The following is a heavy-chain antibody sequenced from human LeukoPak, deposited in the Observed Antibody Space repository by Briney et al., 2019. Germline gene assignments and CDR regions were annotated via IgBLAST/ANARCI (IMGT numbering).Heavy chain of an antibody. CDR1: GFTFSSYA. CDR2: ISGSGGST. V-gene: IGHV3-23*01. Sequence: PGGSLRLSCAASGFTFSSYAMSWVRPAPGKGLEWVSAISGSGGSTYYADSVKGRFTISRDNSKNTLYLQMNSLRAEDTAVYYCAKDGDILSLHHPVDYWGQGTLVTVSS. D-gene: IGHD2-15*01. CDR3: AKDGDILSLHHPVDY. J-gene: IGHJ4*02.